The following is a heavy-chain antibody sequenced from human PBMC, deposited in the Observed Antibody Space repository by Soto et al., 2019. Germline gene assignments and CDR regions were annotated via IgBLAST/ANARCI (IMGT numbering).Heavy chain of an antibody. J-gene: IGHJ5*02. D-gene: IGHD6-13*01. V-gene: IGHV1-69*13. Sequence: GASVKVSCKASGDTFSSYAISWVRQAPGQGLEWMGGIIPIFGTANYAQKFQGRVTITADESTSTAYMELSSLRSEDTAVYYCARREHNIAAAGNRWFDPWGQGTLVTVSS. CDR2: IIPIFGTA. CDR1: GDTFSSYA. CDR3: ARREHNIAAAGNRWFDP.